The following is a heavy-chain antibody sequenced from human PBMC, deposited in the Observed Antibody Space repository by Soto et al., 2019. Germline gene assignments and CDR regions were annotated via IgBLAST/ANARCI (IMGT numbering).Heavy chain of an antibody. CDR2: ISYDGSNK. CDR1: GFTFSSYA. D-gene: IGHD5-18*01. J-gene: IGHJ6*02. V-gene: IGHV3-30-3*01. CDR3: ARSRASDTAMVSYYYYGMDV. Sequence: GGSLRLSCAASGFTFSSYAMHWVRQAPGKGLEWVAVISYDGSNKYYADSVKGRFTISRDNSKNTLYLQMNSLRAEDTAVYYCARSRASDTAMVSYYYYGMDVWGHGTTVTVSS.